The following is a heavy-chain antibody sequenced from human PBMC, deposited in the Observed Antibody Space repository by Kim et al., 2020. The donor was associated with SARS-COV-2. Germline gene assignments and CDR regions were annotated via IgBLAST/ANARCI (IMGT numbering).Heavy chain of an antibody. CDR3: AKPSRYFVTAYFDY. J-gene: IGHJ4*02. V-gene: IGHV3-23*01. Sequence: GGSLRLSCAASGFTFSTYAVSWVRQAPGKGLQWVSGISGSGGSTFYADSVKGRFTISRDNSKNTLYLQMNSLRAEDTAVYFCAKPSRYFVTAYFDYWGQGTLVTVSS. CDR1: GFTFSTYA. CDR2: ISGSGGST. D-gene: IGHD3-9*01.